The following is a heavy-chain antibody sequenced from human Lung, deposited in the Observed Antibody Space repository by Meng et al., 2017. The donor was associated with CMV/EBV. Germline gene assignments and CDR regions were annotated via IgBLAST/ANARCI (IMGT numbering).Heavy chain of an antibody. CDR3: VTETGYNYDN. J-gene: IGHJ4*02. Sequence: KLKGAGPGQVQPSGTLSLTCSVSGGSISSSSYYWGWIRQSPGKGLEWIGSIYFSGNTYYNPSLKSRVTMSVGTAQNKFSLTLRSVTAADTAVYYCVTETGYNYDNWGQGALVTVFS. CDR2: IYFSGNT. CDR1: GGSISSSSYY. D-gene: IGHD5-24*01. V-gene: IGHV4-39*07.